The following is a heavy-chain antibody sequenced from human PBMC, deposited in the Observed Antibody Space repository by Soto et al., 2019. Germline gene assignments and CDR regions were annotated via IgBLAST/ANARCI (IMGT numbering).Heavy chain of an antibody. J-gene: IGHJ4*02. CDR1: GLTFNRFW. D-gene: IGHD4-17*01. Sequence: GGSLRLSCAVSGLTFNRFWMHWVRQAPGKGLVWVSHINSDGSSATYADSVKGRFTISRDNAKNTLYLQMNSLRVEDTAMYYCARDSPDYGDYPSYWGQGTLVTVSS. CDR3: ARDSPDYGDYPSY. CDR2: INSDGSSA. V-gene: IGHV3-74*03.